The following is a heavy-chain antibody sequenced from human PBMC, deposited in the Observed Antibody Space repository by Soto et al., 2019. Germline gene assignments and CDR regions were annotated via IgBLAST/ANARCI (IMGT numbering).Heavy chain of an antibody. CDR1: GGSFSGYY. Sequence: SETLSLTCAVYGGSFSGYYWSWIRQPPGKGLEWIGEINHSGSTNYNPSLKSRVTISVDTSKNQFSLMLSSVTAADTAVYYCARGSPNFYGSGSYYNNNYGMDVWGQGTTVTVSS. CDR3: ARGSPNFYGSGSYYNNNYGMDV. D-gene: IGHD3-10*01. CDR2: INHSGST. V-gene: IGHV4-34*01. J-gene: IGHJ6*02.